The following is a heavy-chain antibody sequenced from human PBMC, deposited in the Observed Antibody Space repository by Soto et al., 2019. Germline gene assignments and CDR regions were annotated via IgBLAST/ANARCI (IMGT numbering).Heavy chain of an antibody. CDR1: GFTFSSYA. Sequence: GGSLRLSCAASGFTFSSYAMSWVRQAPGKGLEWVSANSGSGCSTYYTDSVKGRFTISRDNSKNTLYLQMNSLRAEDTAVYYCAKDPSDTATENFDYWGQGTLVTVSS. CDR2: NSGSGCST. J-gene: IGHJ4*02. V-gene: IGHV3-23*01. CDR3: AKDPSDTATENFDY. D-gene: IGHD5-18*01.